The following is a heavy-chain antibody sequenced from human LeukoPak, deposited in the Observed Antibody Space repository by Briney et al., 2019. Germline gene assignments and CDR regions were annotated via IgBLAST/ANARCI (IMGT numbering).Heavy chain of an antibody. CDR1: GYSFTSYW. V-gene: IGHV5-51*01. J-gene: IGHJ4*02. D-gene: IGHD2-2*01. CDR3: ARQYRYCSSTSCYAPDY. CDR2: IYPGDSDT. Sequence: GESLKISCKGSGYSFTSYWIDWVRQMPGKGVEWMGIIYPGDSDTIYSPSFQGQVTIPADKSISPALLQWSSLKASDTAMYYCARQYRYCSSTSCYAPDYWGQGTLVTVSS.